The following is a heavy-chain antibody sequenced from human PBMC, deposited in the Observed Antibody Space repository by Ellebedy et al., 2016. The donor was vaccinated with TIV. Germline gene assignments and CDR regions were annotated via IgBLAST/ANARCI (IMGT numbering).Heavy chain of an antibody. Sequence: AASVQVSCKASGYSFGSYYLHWVRQAPGQGLEWMGIIDPRGGRIDYAQKFKDRVIMSRDKSTNTVYMELSSLRSEDTAIYYCARADEGDPLDYWGQGTLVTVSS. V-gene: IGHV1-46*01. CDR2: IDPRGGRI. CDR3: ARADEGDPLDY. J-gene: IGHJ4*02. CDR1: GYSFGSYY. D-gene: IGHD3-10*01.